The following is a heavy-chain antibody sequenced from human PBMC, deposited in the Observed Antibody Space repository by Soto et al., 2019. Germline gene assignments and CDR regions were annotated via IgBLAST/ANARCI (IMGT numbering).Heavy chain of an antibody. CDR2: IYYSGST. Sequence: LLETPSLPCPFSGGSISSSSFYWGWIRHPPRKGLEWIGSIYYSGSTYYNPSLKSRVTISVDTSKNQFSLKLSSVTAADTAVYYCARRRITMVRGVNGMDVWGQGTTVTVSS. CDR3: ARRRITMVRGVNGMDV. D-gene: IGHD3-10*01. CDR1: GGSISSSSFY. V-gene: IGHV4-39*01. J-gene: IGHJ6*02.